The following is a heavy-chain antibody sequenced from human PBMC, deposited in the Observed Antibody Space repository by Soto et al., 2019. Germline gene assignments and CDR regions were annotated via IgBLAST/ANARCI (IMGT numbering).Heavy chain of an antibody. Sequence: EVQLVESGGGLVQPGGSLRLSCAASGFIFKSYYMGWLRQAPAKGLEWVATIKRDESDKYYVDSVKGRFTISRDNAKNSLYLEMSSLRGEDTAVYYCARHFYFDASVSRPLDFWGQGILVTVSS. D-gene: IGHD3-22*01. J-gene: IGHJ4*02. V-gene: IGHV3-7*03. CDR2: IKRDESDK. CDR3: ARHFYFDASVSRPLDF. CDR1: GFIFKSYY.